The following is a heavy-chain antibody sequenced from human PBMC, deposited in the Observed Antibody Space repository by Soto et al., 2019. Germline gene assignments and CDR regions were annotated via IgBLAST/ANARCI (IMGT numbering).Heavy chain of an antibody. J-gene: IGHJ5*02. CDR1: GFTFSSYA. CDR2: ISGSGGST. V-gene: IGHV3-23*01. CDR3: AKPPAYDSKPRYNWFDP. Sequence: GGSLRLSCAASGFTFSSYAMSWVRQAPGKGLEWVSAISGSGGSTYYADSVKGRFTISRDNSKNTLYLQMNSLRAEDTAVYYCAKPPAYDSKPRYNWFDPWGQGTLVTVSS. D-gene: IGHD3-22*01.